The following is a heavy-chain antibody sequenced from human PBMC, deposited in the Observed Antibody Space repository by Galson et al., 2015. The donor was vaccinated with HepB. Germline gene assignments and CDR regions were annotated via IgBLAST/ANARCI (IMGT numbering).Heavy chain of an antibody. CDR2: IFPIFGTA. J-gene: IGHJ5*02. V-gene: IGHV1-69*13. D-gene: IGHD6-13*01. CDR3: ARVWYSSSWYWFDP. Sequence: SVKVSCKASGGTFSSYAISWVRQAPGQGLEWMGGIFPIFGTANYAQKFQGRVTITADESTSTAYMELSSLGSEDTAVYYCARVWYSSSWYWFDPWGQGTLVTVSS. CDR1: GGTFSSYA.